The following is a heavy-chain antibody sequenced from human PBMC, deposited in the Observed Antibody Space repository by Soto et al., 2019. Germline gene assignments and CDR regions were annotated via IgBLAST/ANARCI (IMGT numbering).Heavy chain of an antibody. J-gene: IGHJ4*02. D-gene: IGHD5-18*01. CDR3: ARDSSGPGYSYGKFDY. Sequence: SETLSLTCTVSGVSISSGGYFWTWIRQHPGKGLEWIGNIYYGGMTYYNPSLRGRVSISLDPSESQFSLKVNSVTAADTAVYYCARDSSGPGYSYGKFDYWGQGALVTVSS. CDR2: IYYGGMT. V-gene: IGHV4-31*03. CDR1: GVSISSGGYF.